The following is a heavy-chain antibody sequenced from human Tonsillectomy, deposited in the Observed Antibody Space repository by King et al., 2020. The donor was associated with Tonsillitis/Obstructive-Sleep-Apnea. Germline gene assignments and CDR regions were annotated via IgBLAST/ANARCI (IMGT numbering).Heavy chain of an antibody. V-gene: IGHV3-43*02. CDR1: GFTFDDYA. CDR3: AKDHYVHYYMDV. D-gene: IGHD3-16*01. Sequence: VQLVESGGGVVQPGGSLRLSCAASGFTFDDYAVHWVRQAPGKGLEWVSLISGDGGSTYYADSVKGRFTISRDNSKNSLYPQMNSLRTEDTALYYCAKDHYVHYYMDVWGKGTTVTVSS. J-gene: IGHJ6*03. CDR2: ISGDGGST.